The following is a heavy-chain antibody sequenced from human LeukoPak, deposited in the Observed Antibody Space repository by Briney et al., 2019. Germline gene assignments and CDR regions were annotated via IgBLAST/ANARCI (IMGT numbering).Heavy chain of an antibody. Sequence: SETLSLTCTVSSGSISSYYWSWVRQPPGKGLEWIGYIYYTGSTNYNPSLKSRVTISVDTSKNQFSLNLSSVTAADTAVYYCARHGPYLGRLGWFDPWGRGTLVTVSS. CDR1: SGSISSYY. J-gene: IGHJ5*02. V-gene: IGHV4-59*08. CDR3: ARHGPYLGRLGWFDP. CDR2: IYYTGST. D-gene: IGHD1-26*01.